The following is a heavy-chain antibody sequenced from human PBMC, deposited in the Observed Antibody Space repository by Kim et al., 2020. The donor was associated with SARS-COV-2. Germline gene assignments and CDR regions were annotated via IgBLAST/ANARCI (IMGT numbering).Heavy chain of an antibody. CDR3: ARDPPMYYYDSSGYWGGAFDI. J-gene: IGHJ3*02. Sequence: SETLSLTCTVSGGSISSGSYYWSWIRQPAGKGLEWIGRIYTSGSTNYNPSLKSRVTISVDTSKNQFSLKLSSVTAADTAVYYCARDPPMYYYDSSGYWGGAFDIWGQGTMVTVSS. CDR1: GGSISSGSYY. V-gene: IGHV4-61*02. CDR2: IYTSGST. D-gene: IGHD3-22*01.